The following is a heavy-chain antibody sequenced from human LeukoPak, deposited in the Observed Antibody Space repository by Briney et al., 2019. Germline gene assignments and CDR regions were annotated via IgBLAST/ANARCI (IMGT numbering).Heavy chain of an antibody. CDR2: ISANGDDT. CDR1: GSTFSTTA. V-gene: IGHV3-23*01. D-gene: IGHD2-2*01. Sequence: PGGSLRLSCAGSGSTFSTTAMSWVRQAPGKGLEWVSAISANGDDTFYADSVKGRFTVSRDNSTDTLWLQMDSLRTEDTAVYYCAKGPLRGTAAAIDYWGQGTLVTVSS. J-gene: IGHJ4*02. CDR3: AKGPLRGTAAAIDY.